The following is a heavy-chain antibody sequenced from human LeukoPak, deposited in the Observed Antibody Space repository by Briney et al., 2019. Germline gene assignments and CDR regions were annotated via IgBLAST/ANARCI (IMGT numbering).Heavy chain of an antibody. V-gene: IGHV6-1*01. CDR3: ARGRYNSFDF. J-gene: IGHJ4*02. D-gene: IGHD1-14*01. Sequence: SQTLSLTCAIAGDSVSSNIDAWKWIRQSPSRGLGWLGRTYYRSEWYYDYAVSVKSRITINPYTSKNQFSLQLNSVTPEDTAVYYCARGRYNSFDFWDRGTPVTVSS. CDR1: GDSVSSNIDA. CDR2: TYYRSEWYY.